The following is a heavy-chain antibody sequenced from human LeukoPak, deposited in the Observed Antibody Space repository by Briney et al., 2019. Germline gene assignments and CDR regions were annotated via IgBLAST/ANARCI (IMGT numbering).Heavy chain of an antibody. CDR1: GYTFTGYY. CDR3: ARDSQHWYFDL. CDR2: INPNSGGT. V-gene: IGHV1-2*02. Sequence: ASVKVSCKASGYTFTGYYMHWVRQAPGQGLEWIGWINPNSGGTNYAQKFQGRVTMTRDTSISTAFMELSRLTSDDTAVYYCARDSQHWYFDLWGRGTLVTVSS. J-gene: IGHJ2*01.